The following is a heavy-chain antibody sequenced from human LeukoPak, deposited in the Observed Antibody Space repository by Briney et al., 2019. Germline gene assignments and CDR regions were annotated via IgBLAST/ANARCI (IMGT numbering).Heavy chain of an antibody. V-gene: IGHV3-30*04. CDR1: GFTFSNHA. Sequence: GGSLRLSCAASGFTFSNHAMYWVRRAPGKGLEWVAVISFDGSIKYYADSVKGRFTISRDNSKNTLYLQMNTLRPEDTAVYYCARARNLVFSCSGGSCYHDYWGQGTLVTVSS. J-gene: IGHJ4*02. CDR3: ARARNLVFSCSGGSCYHDY. D-gene: IGHD2-15*01. CDR2: ISFDGSIK.